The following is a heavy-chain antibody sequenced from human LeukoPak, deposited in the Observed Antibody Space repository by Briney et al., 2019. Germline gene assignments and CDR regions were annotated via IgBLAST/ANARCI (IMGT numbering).Heavy chain of an antibody. V-gene: IGHV3-74*03. Sequence: GGSLRLSCVVSGFTVDSSAMHWVRQAPGKGLVWVSGVQSGGRRVTYAHSVKGRFTVSRDTAKNTFYLQLDSLTVDDTATYYCARGRDKNFGRGMLRMYNWFDSWGQGALVTVSP. J-gene: IGHJ5*01. D-gene: IGHD3-10*01. CDR2: VQSGGRRV. CDR3: ARGRDKNFGRGMLRMYNWFDS. CDR1: GFTVDSSA.